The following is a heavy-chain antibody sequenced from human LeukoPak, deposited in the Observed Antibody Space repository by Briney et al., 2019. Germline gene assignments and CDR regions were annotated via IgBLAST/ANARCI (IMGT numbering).Heavy chain of an antibody. J-gene: IGHJ3*02. CDR1: GGSISSSNW. CDR2: IYHSGST. V-gene: IGHV4-4*02. CDR3: ARKGKLGDAFDI. D-gene: IGHD3-16*01. Sequence: SGTLSLTCAVSGGSISSSNWWSWVRQPPGKGLEWIGEIYHSGSTNYNPSLKSRVTISVDTSKNQFSLKLNSVTAADTAMYYCARKGKLGDAFDIWGQGTMVTVSS.